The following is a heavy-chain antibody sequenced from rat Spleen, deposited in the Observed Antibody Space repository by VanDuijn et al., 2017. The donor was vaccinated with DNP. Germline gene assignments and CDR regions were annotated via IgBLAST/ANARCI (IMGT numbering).Heavy chain of an antibody. CDR2: ITSSGGST. CDR3: ARGYYYSSYLDY. D-gene: IGHD1-2*01. Sequence: EVLLVETGGGLVQPGRSLKLSCVASGFTFSSYWMYWIRQVPGKGLEWVASITSSGGSTYYPDSVKGRFTISRDNAKNTLYLQMNSLRSEDTATYYCARGYYYSSYLDYWGQGVMVTVSS. V-gene: IGHV5-58*01. J-gene: IGHJ2*01. CDR1: GFTFSSYW.